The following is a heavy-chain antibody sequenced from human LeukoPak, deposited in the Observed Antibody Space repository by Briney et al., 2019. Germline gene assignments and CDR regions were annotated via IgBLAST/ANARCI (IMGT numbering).Heavy chain of an antibody. CDR3: ASTNYDMAI. CDR1: RGSISRGGFS. D-gene: IGHD3-9*01. V-gene: IGHV4-30-2*01. CDR2: IYHSGST. Sequence: SQTLSLTRAVSRGSISRGGFSWNWIRQPPGKGLEWIGYIYHSGSTHYNPSLKSRVTISVDRSKNQFSLKLSSVTAADTAVYYCASTNYDMAIWGQGTMVTVSS. J-gene: IGHJ3*02.